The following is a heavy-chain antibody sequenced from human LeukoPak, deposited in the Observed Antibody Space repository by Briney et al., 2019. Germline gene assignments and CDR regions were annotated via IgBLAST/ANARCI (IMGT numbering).Heavy chain of an antibody. J-gene: IGHJ4*02. V-gene: IGHV3-30*17. Sequence: GGSLRLSCAASRFPFSSYDMHWVRQAPGKGLEWVAIISHDGDNKFYADSVKGRFTISRDNSKNTLYLQMNSLRAEDTAVYYCASTLPSDSSGYYYVGYFDYWGQGTLVTVSS. CDR3: ASTLPSDSSGYYYVGYFDY. CDR1: RFPFSSYD. D-gene: IGHD3-22*01. CDR2: ISHDGDNK.